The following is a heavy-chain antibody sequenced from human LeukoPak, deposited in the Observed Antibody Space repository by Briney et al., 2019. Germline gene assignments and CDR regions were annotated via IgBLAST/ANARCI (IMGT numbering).Heavy chain of an antibody. CDR1: GFTFSSYA. J-gene: IGHJ5*02. CDR3: AKQGSIAAYNWFDP. V-gene: IGHV3-23*01. CDR2: ISGSGGST. D-gene: IGHD6-6*01. Sequence: GGSLRLSCAAAGFTFSSYAMSWVRQAPGKGLEWVSAISGSGGSTYYADSVKGRFTISRGNSKNTLYLQMNSLRAEDTAVYYCAKQGSIAAYNWFDPWGQGTLVTVSS.